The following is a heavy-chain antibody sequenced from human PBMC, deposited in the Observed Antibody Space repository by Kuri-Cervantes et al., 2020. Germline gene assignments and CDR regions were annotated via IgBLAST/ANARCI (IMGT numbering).Heavy chain of an antibody. D-gene: IGHD3-10*01. Sequence: GESLKISCAASGFTFSDHYMDWVRQAPGKGLEWVSYISSSGSTIYYADSVKGRFTISRDNAKNSLYLQMNSLRAEDTAVYYCASLYGSGSYGARPLDYWGQGTLVTVSS. CDR1: GFTFSDHY. CDR2: ISSSGSTI. CDR3: ASLYGSGSYGARPLDY. V-gene: IGHV3-11*04. J-gene: IGHJ4*02.